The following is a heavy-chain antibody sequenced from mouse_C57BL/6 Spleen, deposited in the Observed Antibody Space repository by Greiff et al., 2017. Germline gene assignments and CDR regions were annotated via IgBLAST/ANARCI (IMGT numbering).Heavy chain of an antibody. V-gene: IGHV14-3*01. J-gene: IGHJ2*01. Sequence: EVQLQQSVAELVRPGASVKLSCTASGYNFKNTYMHWVKQRPEQGLEWIGRIDPANGSTKYAPKFQGKATITADTSSNTAYLQLSSLTSEDTAIYYCARDGYYYFDYWGQGTTLTVSA. D-gene: IGHD2-3*01. CDR2: IDPANGST. CDR1: GYNFKNTY. CDR3: ARDGYYYFDY.